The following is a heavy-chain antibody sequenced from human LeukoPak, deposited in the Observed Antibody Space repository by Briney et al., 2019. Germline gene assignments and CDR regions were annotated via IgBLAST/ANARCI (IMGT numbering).Heavy chain of an antibody. Sequence: EASVKASCKASGYTFTDYYIHWVRQAPGQRLEWMGWINAGNGNTKYSQKFQGRVTITRDTSASTAYMELSSLRSEDTAVYYCAGSSTVVVVAATPYYYGMDVWGQGTTVTVSS. J-gene: IGHJ6*02. D-gene: IGHD2-15*01. V-gene: IGHV1-3*01. CDR1: GYTFTDYY. CDR3: AGSSTVVVVAATPYYYGMDV. CDR2: INAGNGNT.